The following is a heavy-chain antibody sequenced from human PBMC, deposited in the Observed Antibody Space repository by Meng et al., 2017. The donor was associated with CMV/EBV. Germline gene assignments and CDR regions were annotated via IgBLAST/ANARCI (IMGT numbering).Heavy chain of an antibody. Sequence: SFKASADNFTNYGISWVRQAPGQGLEWMGWISAYNENTNYAQKLQGRVTMTTDTSTTKAYMELRSLRSDDTAVYYCARAHLGDWFDPWGQGTLVTVSS. V-gene: IGHV1-18*01. CDR2: ISAYNENT. D-gene: IGHD2-15*01. J-gene: IGHJ5*02. CDR1: ADNFTNYG. CDR3: ARAHLGDWFDP.